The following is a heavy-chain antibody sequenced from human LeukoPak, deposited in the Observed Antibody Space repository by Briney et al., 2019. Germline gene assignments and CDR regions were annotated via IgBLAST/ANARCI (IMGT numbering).Heavy chain of an antibody. CDR3: ARERIAVAGEVTFDY. D-gene: IGHD6-19*01. CDR1: GFTFSSYA. V-gene: IGHV3-30-3*01. CDR2: ISYDGSNK. Sequence: PGGSLRLSCAASGFTFSSYAMHWVCQAPGKGLEWVAVISYDGSNKYYADSVKGRFTISRDNSKNTLYLQMNSLRAEDTAVYYCARERIAVAGEVTFDYWGQGTLVTVSS. J-gene: IGHJ4*02.